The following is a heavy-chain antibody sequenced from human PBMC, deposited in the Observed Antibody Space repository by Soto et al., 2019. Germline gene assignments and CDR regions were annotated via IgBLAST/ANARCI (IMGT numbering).Heavy chain of an antibody. D-gene: IGHD1-26*01. J-gene: IGHJ5*02. CDR3: AADPGDIVGATSFWFDP. Sequence: SVKVSCKASGFTFTSSAMQWVRQARGQRFEWIGWIVVGSGNTNYAQKFQERVTITRDMSTSTAYMELSSLRSEDTAVYYCAADPGDIVGATSFWFDPWGQGTLVTVSS. V-gene: IGHV1-58*02. CDR1: GFTFTSSA. CDR2: IVVGSGNT.